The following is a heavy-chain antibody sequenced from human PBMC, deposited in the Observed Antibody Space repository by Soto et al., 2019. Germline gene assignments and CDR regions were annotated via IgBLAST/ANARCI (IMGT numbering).Heavy chain of an antibody. CDR1: GFTFSSSA. CDR3: AKDLWVGTIFGVVPSYYYCMDV. J-gene: IGHJ6*02. Sequence: AGSLRLSCAASGFTFSSSAMHWVRQAPGKGLEWVSATSGSGGSTYYADSVKGRFTISSDNSKNTLYLQMNSLRAEDTAVYYCAKDLWVGTIFGVVPSYYYCMDVWGQGTTVTVSS. V-gene: IGHV3-23*01. D-gene: IGHD3-3*01. CDR2: TSGSGGST.